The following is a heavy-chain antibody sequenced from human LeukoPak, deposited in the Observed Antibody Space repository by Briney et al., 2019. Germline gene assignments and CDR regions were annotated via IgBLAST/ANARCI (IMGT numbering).Heavy chain of an antibody. CDR1: GGTFSSHA. D-gene: IGHD3-22*01. CDR2: IIPIFGTA. V-gene: IGHV1-69*06. J-gene: IGHJ4*02. Sequence: GASVKVSCKASGGTFSSHAISWVRQAPGQGLEWMGGIIPIFGTANYAQKFQGRVTITADKSTSTAYMELSSLRSEDTAVYYCARVPLEIDYYDSSGLLDYWGQGTLVTVSS. CDR3: ARVPLEIDYYDSSGLLDY.